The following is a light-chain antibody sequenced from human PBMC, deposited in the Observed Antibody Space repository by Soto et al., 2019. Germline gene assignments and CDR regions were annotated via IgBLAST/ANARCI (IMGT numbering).Light chain of an antibody. CDR3: QQFHTYPVT. CDR2: KAS. Sequence: DIQMTQSPSTLSASVGDRVTITCRASQSISSWLAWYQQKPGKAPNLLIYKASSLESGVPSRFSGSGSGTDFTLTISSLQAEDFATYYCQQFHTYPVTFGQGTRLEIK. V-gene: IGKV1-5*03. CDR1: QSISSW. J-gene: IGKJ5*01.